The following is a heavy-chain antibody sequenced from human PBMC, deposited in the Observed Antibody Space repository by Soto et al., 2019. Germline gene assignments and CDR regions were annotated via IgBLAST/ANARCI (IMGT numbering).Heavy chain of an antibody. CDR3: AKAYYGSGSFSGFDY. J-gene: IGHJ4*02. Sequence: GSLRLSCAASGLTFSNCGMTWVRQAPGKGLEWVSTISGSGGNTYYADSVKGRFTISRDNSKNTLYLQMNSLRADDTAVYYCAKAYYGSGSFSGFDYWGQGTLVTVSS. V-gene: IGHV3-23*01. CDR2: ISGSGGNT. D-gene: IGHD3-10*01. CDR1: GLTFSNCG.